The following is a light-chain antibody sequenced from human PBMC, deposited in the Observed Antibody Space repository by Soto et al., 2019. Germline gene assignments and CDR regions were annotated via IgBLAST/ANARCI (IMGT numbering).Light chain of an antibody. V-gene: IGKV3-11*01. CDR1: QSVSNY. CDR3: QQLSNWPPST. Sequence: EIVLTQSPATLSLSPGERATLSCRASQSVSNYLAWYQQKPGQAPRLLIYDASNRATGIPARFSGSGSGTDVTLTISSLEPEDFAVYYCQQLSNWPPSTFGQGTRLEIK. J-gene: IGKJ5*01. CDR2: DAS.